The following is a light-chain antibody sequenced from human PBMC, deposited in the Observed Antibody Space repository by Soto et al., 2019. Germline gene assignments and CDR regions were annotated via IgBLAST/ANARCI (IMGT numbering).Light chain of an antibody. CDR2: GAS. J-gene: IGKJ1*01. CDR3: QQYNNWPRT. Sequence: EIVMTQSPATLSVSPGGIATLSCRASQSVSSDLAWYHQKPGQAPRLLIYGASTRATGIPARFSGSGSGTEFTLTINSLQSEDFAVYYCQQYNNWPRTFGQGTKVDIK. CDR1: QSVSSD. V-gene: IGKV3-15*01.